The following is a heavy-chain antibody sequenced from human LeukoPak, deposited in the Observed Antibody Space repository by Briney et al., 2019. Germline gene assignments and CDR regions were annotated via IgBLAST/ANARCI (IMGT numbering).Heavy chain of an antibody. D-gene: IGHD5-12*01. Sequence: SETLSLTCTVSGGSISSYYWNWIRQPAGQGLEWIGRISTSGSTYYNPSLQSRVTMSVDTSKNQFSLKLSSVTAADTAVYYCARQGYSAYEILDYWGQGTLVTVSS. V-gene: IGHV4-4*07. CDR2: ISTSGST. CDR3: ARQGYSAYEILDY. CDR1: GGSISSYY. J-gene: IGHJ4*02.